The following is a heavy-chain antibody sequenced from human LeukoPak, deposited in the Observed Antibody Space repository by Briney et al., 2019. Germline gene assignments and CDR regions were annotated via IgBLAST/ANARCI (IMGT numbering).Heavy chain of an antibody. Sequence: MASETLSLTCAVYGGSFSGYYWSWIRQPPGKGLEWIGEINHSGSTNYNPSLKSRVTISVDTSKNQFSLKLSSVTAADTAVYYCARVKPSGYSYGYGALNAFDIWGQGTMVTVSS. CDR3: ARVKPSGYSYGYGALNAFDI. V-gene: IGHV4-34*01. CDR2: INHSGST. D-gene: IGHD5-18*01. J-gene: IGHJ3*02. CDR1: GGSFSGYY.